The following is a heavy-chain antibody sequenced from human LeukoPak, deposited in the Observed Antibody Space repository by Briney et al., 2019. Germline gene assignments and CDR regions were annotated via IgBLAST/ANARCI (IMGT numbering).Heavy chain of an antibody. CDR2: ISHSGDA. Sequence: SETLSLTCALYGGSFSAYYWTYIRQPPGKGLEWIGEISHSGDAKYNPSLKSRLSISVDTSKNQFSLKLNSVTAADTAVYYCATFRWAVGFEYWDQGTLVTVSS. CDR3: ATFRWAVGFEY. D-gene: IGHD2-15*01. J-gene: IGHJ4*02. CDR1: GGSFSAYY. V-gene: IGHV4-34*01.